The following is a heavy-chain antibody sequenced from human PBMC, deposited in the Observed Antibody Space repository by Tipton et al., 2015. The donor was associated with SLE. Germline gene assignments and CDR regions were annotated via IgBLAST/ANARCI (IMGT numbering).Heavy chain of an antibody. V-gene: IGHV1-8*01. D-gene: IGHD4-11*01. CDR2: MNPNSGNT. CDR1: GYTFTSYD. J-gene: IGHJ4*02. CDR3: AGDYSIY. Sequence: QSGPEVKKPGASVKVSCKASGYTFTSYDINWVRQATGQGLEWMRWMNPNSGNTGYAQKIQGRVTMTRNTSISTAYMELSSLRSGVTAVYSCAGDYSIYWGQGTLVTVSS.